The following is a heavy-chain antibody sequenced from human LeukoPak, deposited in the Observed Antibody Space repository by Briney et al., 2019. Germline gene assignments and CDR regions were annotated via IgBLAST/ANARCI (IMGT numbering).Heavy chain of an antibody. CDR2: IYSGDST. CDR3: ARVAVRISGWYDY. D-gene: IGHD6-19*01. J-gene: IGHJ4*02. V-gene: IGHV3-53*01. CDR1: GFTVSSNY. Sequence: HPGGSLRLSCAASGFTVSSNYMSWVRQAPGKGLEWVPVIYSGDSTYYADSVKGQFTISRDNSKNTLYLQMNSLRAEDTAVYYCARVAVRISGWYDYWGQGTLVTVSS.